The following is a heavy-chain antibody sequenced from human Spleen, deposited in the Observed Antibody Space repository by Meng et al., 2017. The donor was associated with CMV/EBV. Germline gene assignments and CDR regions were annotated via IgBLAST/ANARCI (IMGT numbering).Heavy chain of an antibody. CDR1: GGSISSGDYY. V-gene: IGHV4-30-4*08. CDR3: ATYRRDGYTVDP. CDR2: IYYSGST. Sequence: QVSLQEAGPGLVKPSQTLSLTCTVSGGSISSGDYYWSWIRQPPGKGLEWIGYIYYSGSTYYNPSLKSRVTISVDTSKNQFSLKLSSVTAADTAVYYCATYRRDGYTVDPWGQGTLVTVSS. D-gene: IGHD5-24*01. J-gene: IGHJ5*02.